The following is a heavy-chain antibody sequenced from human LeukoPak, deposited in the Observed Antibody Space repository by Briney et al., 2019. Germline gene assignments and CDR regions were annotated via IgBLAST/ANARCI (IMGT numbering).Heavy chain of an antibody. CDR2: IIPIFGTA. D-gene: IGHD6-6*01. CDR1: GYTFTSYD. CDR3: ARLHTIAAHNWFDP. J-gene: IGHJ5*02. V-gene: IGHV1-69*13. Sequence: SVKVSCKASGYTFTSYDINWVRQAPGQGLEWMGGIIPIFGTANYAQKFQGRVTITADESTSTAYMELSSLRSEDTAVYYCARLHTIAAHNWFDPWGQGTLVTVSS.